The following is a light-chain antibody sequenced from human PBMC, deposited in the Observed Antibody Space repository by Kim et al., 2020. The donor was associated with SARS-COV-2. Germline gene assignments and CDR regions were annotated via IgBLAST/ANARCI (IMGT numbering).Light chain of an antibody. CDR2: AAS. V-gene: IGKV1-27*01. Sequence: ASVGDRVTITCRASQDISIYLAWYQQKPGKFPKVLIYAASTLQPGVPSRFSASGSGTDFTLTISGLQPEDVATYYCQKYDSAPWTFGLGTEVDIK. J-gene: IGKJ1*01. CDR3: QKYDSAPWT. CDR1: QDISIY.